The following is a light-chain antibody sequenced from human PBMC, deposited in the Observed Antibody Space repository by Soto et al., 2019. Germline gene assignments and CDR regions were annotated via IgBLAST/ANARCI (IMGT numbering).Light chain of an antibody. V-gene: IGLV4-60*02. CDR1: SGHSSYI. Sequence: QSVLTQSSSASASLGSSVKLTCTLSSGHSSYIIAWHQQQPGKAPRYLMKLEGSGTYNRGSGVPDRFSGSSSGADRYLTISHLQFEDEADYYCETWDSNIHWVFGGGTTLTVL. CDR3: ETWDSNIHWV. CDR2: LEGSGTY. J-gene: IGLJ3*02.